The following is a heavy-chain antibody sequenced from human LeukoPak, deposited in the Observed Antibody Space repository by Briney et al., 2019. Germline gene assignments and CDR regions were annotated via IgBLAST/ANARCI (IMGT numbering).Heavy chain of an antibody. CDR2: IIPIFGTA. CDR3: ARAGYYDSSGYYNWFDP. V-gene: IGHV1-69*13. D-gene: IGHD3-22*01. J-gene: IGHJ5*02. CDR1: GGTFSSYA. Sequence: SVKISCKASGGTFSSYAISWVRQAPGQGLEWMGGIIPIFGTANYAQKFQGRVTIIADEPTSTAYMELSSLRSEDTAVYYCARAGYYDSSGYYNWFDPWGQGTLVTVSS.